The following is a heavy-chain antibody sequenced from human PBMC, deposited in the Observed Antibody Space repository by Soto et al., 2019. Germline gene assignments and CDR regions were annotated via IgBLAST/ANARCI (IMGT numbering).Heavy chain of an antibody. CDR3: ASKGTANPFY. D-gene: IGHD2-21*02. V-gene: IGHV3-23*01. CDR2: ISPSGDTT. J-gene: IGHJ4*02. CDR1: GFTFTAYD. Sequence: AGSLRLSCATSGFTFTAYDLTWVRQAPGKGLDWVSGISPSGDTTYCADSVKGRFTISRDNSKTVLYLQMNSLRAEDTAVYYCASKGTANPFYWGQGTLVTVSS.